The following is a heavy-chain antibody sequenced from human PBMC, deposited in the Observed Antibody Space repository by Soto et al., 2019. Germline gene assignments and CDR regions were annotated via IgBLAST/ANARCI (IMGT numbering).Heavy chain of an antibody. Sequence: QVQLVESGGGVVQPGRPLRLSCAASGFTFSSYGMHWVRQAPGKGLEWVAVISYDGSNKYYADSVKGRFTISRDNSKNTLYLQMNSLRAEDTAVYYCAKGVRDAFDIWGQGTMVTVSS. D-gene: IGHD3-22*01. J-gene: IGHJ3*02. CDR1: GFTFSSYG. CDR3: AKGVRDAFDI. V-gene: IGHV3-30*18. CDR2: ISYDGSNK.